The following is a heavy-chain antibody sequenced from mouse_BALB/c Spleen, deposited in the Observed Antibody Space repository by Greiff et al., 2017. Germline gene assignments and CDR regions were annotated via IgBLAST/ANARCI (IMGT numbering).Heavy chain of an antibody. CDR2: IDPANGNT. CDR1: GFNIKDTY. V-gene: IGHV14-3*02. D-gene: IGHD1-1*01. Sequence: VHVKQSGAELVKPGASVKLSCTASGFNIKDTYMHWVKQRPEQGLEWIGRIDPANGNTKYDPKFQGKATITADTSSNTAYLQLSSLTSEDTAVYYCARNYYGTPFAYWGQGTLVTVSA. J-gene: IGHJ3*01. CDR3: ARNYYGTPFAY.